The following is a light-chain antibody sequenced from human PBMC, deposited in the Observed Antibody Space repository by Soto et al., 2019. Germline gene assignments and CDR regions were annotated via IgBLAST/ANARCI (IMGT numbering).Light chain of an antibody. CDR3: ETWYSNTHKV. CDR1: SGHSTYI. J-gene: IGLJ3*02. V-gene: IGLV4-60*02. CDR2: LDRSGSY. Sequence: QSVLTQSSSASASLGSSVKLTCILSSGHSTYIIAWHQEQPGKAPRFLMTLDRSGSYNRGSGVPDRFSGSSSGADRYLTISNLQFEDEGDYYCETWYSNTHKVFGGGTKLTVL.